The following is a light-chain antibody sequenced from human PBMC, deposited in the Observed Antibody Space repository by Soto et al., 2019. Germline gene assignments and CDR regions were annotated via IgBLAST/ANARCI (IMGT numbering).Light chain of an antibody. Sequence: EIVLTQSPATLSLSPGERATLSCGASQTVSNSYLAWYQQKPGLAPRLLIYDASTRATGTPDRFSGGGSATGFTLTISRLEPEDFAVYFCQQYGSSPYTFGQGTKVDIK. J-gene: IGKJ2*01. CDR2: DAS. CDR1: QTVSNSY. V-gene: IGKV3D-20*01. CDR3: QQYGSSPYT.